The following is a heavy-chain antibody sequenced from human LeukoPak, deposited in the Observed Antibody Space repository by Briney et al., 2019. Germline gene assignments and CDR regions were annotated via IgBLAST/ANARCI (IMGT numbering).Heavy chain of an antibody. Sequence: GGSLRLSCAASGFTFSSYEMNWVRQAPGKGLEWVSYISSSGSTIYYADSVKGRFTISRDNAKNSLYLQMNSLRAEDMALYYCAKDRSGYPLYYLDYWGQGTLVTVSS. D-gene: IGHD3-22*01. CDR1: GFTFSSYE. CDR2: ISSSGSTI. CDR3: AKDRSGYPLYYLDY. V-gene: IGHV3-48*03. J-gene: IGHJ4*02.